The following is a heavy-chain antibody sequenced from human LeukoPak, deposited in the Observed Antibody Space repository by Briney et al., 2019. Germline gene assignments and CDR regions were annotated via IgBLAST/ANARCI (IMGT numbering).Heavy chain of an antibody. D-gene: IGHD1-26*01. CDR1: GFSFTTYW. Sequence: GESLKISCQTSGFSFTTYWIAWVRQMPGKGLEWMGIIYPEDSETRYSPSFQGQVTISADKSISTAYLQWSSLKASDTAMYYCARLESLVGFDYWGQGTLVTVSS. J-gene: IGHJ4*02. V-gene: IGHV5-51*01. CDR3: ARLESLVGFDY. CDR2: IYPEDSET.